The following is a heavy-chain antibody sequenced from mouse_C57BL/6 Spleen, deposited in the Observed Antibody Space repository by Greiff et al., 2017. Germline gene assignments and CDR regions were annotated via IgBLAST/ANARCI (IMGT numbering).Heavy chain of an antibody. D-gene: IGHD2-2*01. CDR3: ARQVSFED. CDR1: GFTFSSYG. Sequence: EVKVVESGGDLVKPGGSLKLSCAASGFTFSSYGMSWVRQTPDKRLEWVATISSGGSYTYYPDSVKGRFTISRDNAKNTLYLQMSSLKSEDTAMYYCARQVSFEDWGQGTTLSVSS. CDR2: ISSGGSYT. V-gene: IGHV5-6*01. J-gene: IGHJ2*01.